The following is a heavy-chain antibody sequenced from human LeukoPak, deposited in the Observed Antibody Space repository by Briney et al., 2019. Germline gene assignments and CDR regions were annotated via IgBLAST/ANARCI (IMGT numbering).Heavy chain of an antibody. D-gene: IGHD3-22*01. V-gene: IGHV3-66*01. J-gene: IGHJ4*02. CDR1: GFTFSSYW. Sequence: GGSLRLSCAASGFTFSSYWMSWVRQAPGKGLEWVSVIYSGGSTYYADSVKGRFTISRDNSKNTLYLQMNSLRAEDTAVYYCAKDSSGYYSEHYFDYWGQGTLVTVSS. CDR3: AKDSSGYYSEHYFDY. CDR2: IYSGGST.